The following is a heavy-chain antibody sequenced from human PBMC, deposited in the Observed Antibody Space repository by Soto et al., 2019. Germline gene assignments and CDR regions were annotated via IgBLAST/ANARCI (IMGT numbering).Heavy chain of an antibody. V-gene: IGHV1-18*01. CDR1: GYTLTSYG. J-gene: IGHJ6*02. CDR2: ISAYNGNT. Sequence: ASVKVSCKASGYTLTSYGISWVRQAPGQGLEWMGWISAYNGNTNYAQKLQGRVTMTTDTSTSTAYMELRSLRSDDTAVYYCARRSIAAAGTNCYGMDVWGQGTTVTVSS. CDR3: ARRSIAAAGTNCYGMDV. D-gene: IGHD6-13*01.